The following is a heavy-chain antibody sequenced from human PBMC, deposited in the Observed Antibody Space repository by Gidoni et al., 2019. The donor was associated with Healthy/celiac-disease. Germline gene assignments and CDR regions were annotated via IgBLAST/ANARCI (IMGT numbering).Heavy chain of an antibody. Sequence: EVQLVESGGGLVQPGGSLRLSCAASGFTFSSYWMQWVRQAPGKGLVWVSRINSDGSSTSYADSVKGRFTISRDNAKNTLYLQMNSLRAEDTAVYYCASEGVLRYFDSLDYWGQGTLVTVSS. V-gene: IGHV3-74*01. CDR3: ASEGVLRYFDSLDY. J-gene: IGHJ4*01. CDR2: INSDGSST. D-gene: IGHD3-9*01. CDR1: GFTFSSYW.